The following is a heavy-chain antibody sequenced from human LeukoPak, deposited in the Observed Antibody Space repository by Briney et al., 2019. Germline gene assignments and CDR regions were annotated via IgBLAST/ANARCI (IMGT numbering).Heavy chain of an antibody. CDR1: SDKISSYY. J-gene: IGHJ6*03. CDR3: ARGVTLFGGHYMDV. D-gene: IGHD3-3*01. CDR2: IFTTGTT. Sequence: SETLSLTCNVPSDKISSYYWNWIRQPAGKGLEWVGRIFTTGTTNYSPSLKSRVTISIDRSKNQFYLNLSSVTAADTAVYYCARGVTLFGGHYMDVWGKETTVTVSS. V-gene: IGHV4-4*07.